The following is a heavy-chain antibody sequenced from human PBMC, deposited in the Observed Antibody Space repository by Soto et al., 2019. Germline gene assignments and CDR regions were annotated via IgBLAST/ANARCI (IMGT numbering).Heavy chain of an antibody. V-gene: IGHV4-34*01. CDR1: GGSFSGYY. J-gene: IGHJ4*02. CDR3: AGRYCSGGSCYRSFDY. Sequence: PSETLSLTCAVYGGSFSGYYWSWIRQPTGKGLEWIGEINHSGSTNYNPSLKSRVTISVDTSKNQFSLKLSSVTAADTAVYYCAGRYCSGGSCYRSFDYWGQGTLVTVSS. D-gene: IGHD2-15*01. CDR2: INHSGST.